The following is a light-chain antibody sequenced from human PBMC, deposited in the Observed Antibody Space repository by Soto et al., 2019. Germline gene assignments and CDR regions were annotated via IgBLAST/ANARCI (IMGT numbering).Light chain of an antibody. CDR3: QSFDSSDQV. CDR1: SCSIASNY. Sequence: NFMLTQPHSVSESPGKTVTISCTRSSCSIASNYVQWYQQRPGSSPTTVIYEDNQRPSGVPDRFSGSIDSSSNSASLTISGLKTEDEADYYCQSFDSSDQVFGGGTKVTVL. J-gene: IGLJ3*02. V-gene: IGLV6-57*01. CDR2: EDN.